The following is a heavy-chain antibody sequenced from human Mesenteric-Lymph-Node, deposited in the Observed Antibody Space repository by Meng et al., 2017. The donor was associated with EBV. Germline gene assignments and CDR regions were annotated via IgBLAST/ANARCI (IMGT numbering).Heavy chain of an antibody. Sequence: VTLQPGGAGLCKPSETLSLTCAVYGGSFSTFSWSWIRQPPGKGLEWIGEINHSGNTNYNPSLKSRVTISVDTSKNQFSLRLTSVTAADTAVYYCARVGEADSGDYPNEDSWGQGTLVTVSS. V-gene: IGHV4-34*01. CDR1: GGSFSTFS. J-gene: IGHJ4*02. CDR3: ARVGEADSGDYPNEDS. CDR2: INHSGNT. D-gene: IGHD4-17*01.